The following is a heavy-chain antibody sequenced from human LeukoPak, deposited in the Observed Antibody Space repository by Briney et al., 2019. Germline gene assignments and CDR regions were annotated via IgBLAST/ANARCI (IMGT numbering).Heavy chain of an antibody. CDR1: GFTFGDYA. CDR3: TRAPHPRCSSSGCYLDY. J-gene: IGHJ4*02. V-gene: IGHV3-49*04. CDR2: IQAKAYGGAT. Sequence: PGGSLRLSCLTSGFTFGDYAMSWVRQAPGKGLEWVGFIQAKAYGGATKYAASENGRFSISRDDSQSIANLQMNDLKTEDTAVYYCTRAPHPRCSSSGCYLDYWGQGTLVTVSS. D-gene: IGHD2-2*01.